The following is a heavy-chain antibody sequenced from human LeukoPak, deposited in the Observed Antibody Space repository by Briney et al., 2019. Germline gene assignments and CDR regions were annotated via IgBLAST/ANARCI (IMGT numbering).Heavy chain of an antibody. J-gene: IGHJ4*02. Sequence: ASVKVSCKASGYTFTSYYIHWVRQAPGQGLEWMGWINPNSGGTNYAQKFQGRVTMTRDTSTSTAYMELSRLRSEDTAVYYCARDLYDSSGYYFDWGQGTLVTVSS. V-gene: IGHV1-2*02. CDR1: GYTFTSYY. CDR3: ARDLYDSSGYYFD. CDR2: INPNSGGT. D-gene: IGHD3-22*01.